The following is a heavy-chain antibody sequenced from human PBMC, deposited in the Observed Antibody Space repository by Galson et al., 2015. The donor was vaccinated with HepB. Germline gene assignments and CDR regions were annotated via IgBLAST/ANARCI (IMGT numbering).Heavy chain of an antibody. CDR1: GFTFSDYY. CDR3: ARGGLRPNGHGMDV. CDR2: ISSSSSYT. J-gene: IGHJ6*02. Sequence: LRLSCAASGFTFSDYYMGWIRQAPGKGLEWVSYISSSSSYTNYADSVKGRFTISRDNAKNSLYLQMNSLRAEDTAVYYCARGGLRPNGHGMDVWGQGTTVTVSS. V-gene: IGHV3-11*06. D-gene: IGHD3-16*01.